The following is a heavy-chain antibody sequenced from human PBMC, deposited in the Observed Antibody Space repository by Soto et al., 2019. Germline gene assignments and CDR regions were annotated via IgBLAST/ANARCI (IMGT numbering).Heavy chain of an antibody. V-gene: IGHV4-59*01. CDR2: IYYSGHT. CDR1: GGSISDYS. CDR3: ARVPRGSSYGYFDY. D-gene: IGHD5-18*01. J-gene: IGHJ4*02. Sequence: SETLSLTCTVSGGSISDYSWSWIRRPPGKGLEWIGYIYYSGHTNYNPSLKSRVTISVDTSKNQFSLNLSSVAAADTAVYYCARVPRGSSYGYFDYWGQGTLVTVSS.